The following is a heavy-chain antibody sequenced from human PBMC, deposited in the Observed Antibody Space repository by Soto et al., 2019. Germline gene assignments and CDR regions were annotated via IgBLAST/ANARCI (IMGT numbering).Heavy chain of an antibody. CDR2: ISGSGDSS. Sequence: EVQLLDSGGDLAQPGGSLRLSCTASGFTXXXFGMAWVRQAPGXXXEWVSAISGSGDSSYYADSVKDRFTISRDNPTNTLYLQMNNLRAENTAVYYCAKVGIGMFSHKHHFDHWGQGTQVTVSS. J-gene: IGHJ4*02. V-gene: IGHV3-23*01. CDR3: AKVGIGMFSHKHHFDH. CDR1: GFTXXXFG. D-gene: IGHD2-2*03.